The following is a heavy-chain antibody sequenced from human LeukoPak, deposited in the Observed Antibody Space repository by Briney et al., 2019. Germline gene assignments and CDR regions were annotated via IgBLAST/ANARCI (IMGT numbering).Heavy chain of an antibody. CDR2: INWNGGST. CDR3: ARDDGDSSGYYYVGY. D-gene: IGHD3-22*01. Sequence: GGSLRLSCAASGFTFDDYGMSWVRQAPGKGLEWVSGINWNGGSTGYADSVKGRFTISRDNAKNSLYLQMNSLRAEDTAVYYCARDDGDSSGYYYVGYWGQGTLVTVSS. CDR1: GFTFDDYG. V-gene: IGHV3-20*04. J-gene: IGHJ4*02.